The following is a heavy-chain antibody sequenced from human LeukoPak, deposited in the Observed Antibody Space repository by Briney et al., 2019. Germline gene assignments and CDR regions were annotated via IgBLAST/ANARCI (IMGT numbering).Heavy chain of an antibody. V-gene: IGHV3-21*01. CDR2: ADFSSTYV. Sequence: GGSLRLSCVGSGLTFSSYSMNWVRQAPGKGLEWVSSADFSSTYVYYIDSVKGRFTISRDNARNSLYLQMNSLRVEDTGVYCCARDGTGFSSGMAVWGQGTTVTVSS. CDR1: GLTFSSYS. J-gene: IGHJ6*02. D-gene: IGHD7-27*01. CDR3: ARDGTGFSSGMAV.